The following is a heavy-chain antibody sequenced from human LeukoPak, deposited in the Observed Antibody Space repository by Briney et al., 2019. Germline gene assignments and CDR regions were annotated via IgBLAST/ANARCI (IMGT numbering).Heavy chain of an antibody. CDR2: IIPILGIA. CDR1: GGTFSSYA. CDR3: ARALGIATSPFDY. Sequence: SVKVSCKASGGTFSSYAIGWVRQAPGQGLEWMGRIIPILGIANYAQKFQGRVTITADKSTSTAYMELSSLRSEDTAVYYCARALGIATSPFDYWGQGTLVTVSS. J-gene: IGHJ4*02. V-gene: IGHV1-69*04. D-gene: IGHD6-13*01.